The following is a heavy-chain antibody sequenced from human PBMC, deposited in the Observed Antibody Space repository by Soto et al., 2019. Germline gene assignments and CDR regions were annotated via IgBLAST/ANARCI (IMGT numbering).Heavy chain of an antibody. CDR3: ASSIVVVTASDY. CDR2: ISGSGGST. CDR1: GFTFSSYA. Sequence: EVQLLESGGGLVQPGGSLRLSCAASGFTFSSYAMSWVRQAPGKGLEWVSAISGSGGSTYYADSVKGRFTISRDNSKNTLYLQMNSLRAEDTDVYYCASSIVVVTASDYWGQGTLVTVSS. D-gene: IGHD2-21*02. V-gene: IGHV3-23*01. J-gene: IGHJ4*02.